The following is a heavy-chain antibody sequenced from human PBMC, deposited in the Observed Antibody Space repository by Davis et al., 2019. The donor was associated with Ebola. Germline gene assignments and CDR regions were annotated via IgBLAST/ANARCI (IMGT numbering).Heavy chain of an antibody. Sequence: PGGSLRLSCSASGFTFSTYAMHWVRQAPGKGLEWVAVISHNAINKYYTDSVKGRFTGARANSKNTLYLQVNSLRAEDTAVYYCAKDSMGRSWYGFFDSWGQGTLVTVSS. D-gene: IGHD6-13*01. CDR2: ISHNAINK. J-gene: IGHJ4*02. V-gene: IGHV3-30-3*01. CDR3: AKDSMGRSWYGFFDS. CDR1: GFTFSTYA.